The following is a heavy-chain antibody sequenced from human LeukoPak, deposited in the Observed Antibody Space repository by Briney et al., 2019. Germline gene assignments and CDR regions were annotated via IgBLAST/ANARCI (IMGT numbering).Heavy chain of an antibody. CDR2: ISYDGSNK. Sequence: GRSLRLSCAASGLTFSSYAMHWVRQTPGKGLEWVAFISYDGSNKYYADSVKGRFTISRDNTKNTLYLQMNSLRAEDTAVYYCARALVARMGVLEYWGQGTLVTVSS. V-gene: IGHV3-30*04. CDR3: ARALVARMGVLEY. J-gene: IGHJ4*02. CDR1: GLTFSSYA. D-gene: IGHD5-12*01.